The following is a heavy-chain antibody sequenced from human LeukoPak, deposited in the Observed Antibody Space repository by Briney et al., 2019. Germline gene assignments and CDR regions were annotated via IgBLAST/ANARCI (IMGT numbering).Heavy chain of an antibody. J-gene: IGHJ3*02. CDR2: ISYIGCT. Sequence: SETLSLTCAVSADSFSSHYWTWIRQSPGTGLEWIGYISYIGCTNYNPSLKSRVTISIDTSKNQFSLKLRSVTAADTAVYYSARDLVTVTKGFDIWGQGTMVSVSS. D-gene: IGHD4-17*01. CDR1: ADSFSSHY. V-gene: IGHV4-59*11. CDR3: ARDLVTVTKGFDI.